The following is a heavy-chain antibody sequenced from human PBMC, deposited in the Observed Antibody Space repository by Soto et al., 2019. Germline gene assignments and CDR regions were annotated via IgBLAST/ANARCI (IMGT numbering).Heavy chain of an antibody. CDR1: GYSFTSYW. CDR2: IYPGDSDT. D-gene: IGHD3-22*01. J-gene: IGHJ6*02. Sequence: PGESLKISCKGSGYSFTSYWIGWVRQMPGKGLEWMGIIYPGDSDTRYSPSFQGQVTISADKSISTAYLQWSSLKASDTAMYYCARHLVDYYDSSGAYYYYYGMDVWGQGTTVTVSS. CDR3: ARHLVDYYDSSGAYYYYYGMDV. V-gene: IGHV5-51*01.